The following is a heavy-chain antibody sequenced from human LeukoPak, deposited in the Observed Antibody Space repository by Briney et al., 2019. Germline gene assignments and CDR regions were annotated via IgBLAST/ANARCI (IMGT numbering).Heavy chain of an antibody. V-gene: IGHV4-39*01. CDR2: IYYSGST. D-gene: IGHD3-22*01. CDR3: ARGSRTSGYSQRDAFDI. Sequence: SETLSLTCTVSGGSISSSSYYWGWIRQPPGKGLEWIGSIYYSGSTYYNPSLKSRVTISVDTSKNQFSLKLSSVTAADTAVYYCARGSRTSGYSQRDAFDIWGQGTMVTVSS. J-gene: IGHJ3*02. CDR1: GGSISSSSYY.